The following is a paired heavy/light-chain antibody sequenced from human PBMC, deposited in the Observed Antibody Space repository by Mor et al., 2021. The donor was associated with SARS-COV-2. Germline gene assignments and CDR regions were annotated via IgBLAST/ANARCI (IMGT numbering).Light chain of an antibody. V-gene: IGLV1-44*01. Sequence: QSVLTQPPSASGTPGQRVTISCSGSSSNIERNTVNWYQQLPGLAPKLLIYSNTQRPSGVPDRFSGSKSGTSASLAISGLQSEDEADYYCEAWDDSLSGQWVFGGGTKLTVL. J-gene: IGLJ3*02. CDR1: SSNIERNT. CDR2: SNT. CDR3: EAWDDSLSGQWV.
Heavy chain of an antibody. CDR3: ATAPAAGTVYYYYGMAV. V-gene: IGHV1-69-2*01. D-gene: IGHD6-13*01. Sequence: DVQLLQSGAEVKNPGATVKISCKVSGDTFTDYYVHWVQQAPGKGLEWMGLVDPEDGETIYAQKFQGRITITADTSTDTAYMELTSLRSEDTAVYYCATAPAAGTVYYYYGMAVWGQGTTVTVSS. CDR2: VDPEDGET. CDR1: GDTFTDYY. J-gene: IGHJ6*02.